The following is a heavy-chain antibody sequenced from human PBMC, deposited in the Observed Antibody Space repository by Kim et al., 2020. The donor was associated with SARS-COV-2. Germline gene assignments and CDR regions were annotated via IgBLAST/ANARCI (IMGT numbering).Heavy chain of an antibody. CDR3: ARAGDEGGLDY. CDR1: GFTFSSYS. V-gene: IGHV3-21*01. J-gene: IGHJ4*02. Sequence: GGSLRLSCAASGFTFSSYSMNWVRQAPGKGLEWVSYISSSSSYIYYADSVKGRFTISRDNAKNSLYLQMNSLRAEDTAVYYCARAGDEGGLDYWGQGTLVTVSS. CDR2: ISSSSSYI. D-gene: IGHD7-27*01.